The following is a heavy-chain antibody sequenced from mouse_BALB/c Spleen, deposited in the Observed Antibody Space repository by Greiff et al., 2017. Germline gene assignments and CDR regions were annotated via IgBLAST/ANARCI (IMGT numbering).Heavy chain of an antibody. V-gene: IGHV1S81*02. CDR2: INPSNGGT. J-gene: IGHJ3*01. CDR3: TRNDYDEWFAY. D-gene: IGHD2-4*01. CDR1: GYTFTSYY. Sequence: VQLKQSGAELVKPGASVKLSCKASGYTFTSYYMYWVKQRPGQGLEWIGEINPSNGGTNFNEKFKSKATLTVDKSSSTAYMQLSSLTSEDSAVYYCTRNDYDEWFAYWGQGTLVTVSA.